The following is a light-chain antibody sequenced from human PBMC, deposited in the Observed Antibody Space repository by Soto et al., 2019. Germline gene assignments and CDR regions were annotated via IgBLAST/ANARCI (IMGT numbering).Light chain of an antibody. CDR3: HQYNNWPPWT. V-gene: IGKV3D-15*01. J-gene: IGKJ1*01. CDR2: GAS. Sequence: VLTQSPVTLSVSPGESATLSCRASQSVLTTLAWYQQKPGQAPRLLIYGASTRASGIPARFSGNGSGTEFTLTISSLQSEDFAVYYCHQYNNWPPWTFGQGTKEE. CDR1: QSVLTT.